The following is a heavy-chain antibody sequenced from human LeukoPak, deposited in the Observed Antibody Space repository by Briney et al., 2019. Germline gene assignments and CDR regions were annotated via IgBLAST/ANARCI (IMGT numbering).Heavy chain of an antibody. V-gene: IGHV1-8*01. D-gene: IGHD6-19*01. Sequence: ASVKVSCKASGYTFTSYDINWVRQATGQGLEWMGWMNPNSGNTGYAQKFQGRVTMTRNTSISTAYMELSSLRSEDTAVYYCARASSRGGWYYFDYWGQGTLVTVSS. J-gene: IGHJ4*02. CDR1: GYTFTSYD. CDR3: ARASSRGGWYYFDY. CDR2: MNPNSGNT.